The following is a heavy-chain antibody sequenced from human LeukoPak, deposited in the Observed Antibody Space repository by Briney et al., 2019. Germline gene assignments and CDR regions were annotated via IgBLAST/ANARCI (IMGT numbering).Heavy chain of an antibody. J-gene: IGHJ4*02. CDR2: ISYDGSNK. CDR1: GFTFSSYA. CDR3: ARDPRSIYGLELVGFDY. D-gene: IGHD1-7*01. V-gene: IGHV3-30*15. Sequence: PGGSLRLSCAASGFTFSSYAMHWVRQAPGKGLECVAVISYDGSNKYYADSVRGRFTISRDNSKNTLYLQMSSLRAEDTAVYYCARDPRSIYGLELVGFDYWGQGSLVTVSS.